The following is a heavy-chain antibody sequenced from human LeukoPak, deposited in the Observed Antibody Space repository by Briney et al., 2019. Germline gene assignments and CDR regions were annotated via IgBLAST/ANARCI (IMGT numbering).Heavy chain of an antibody. V-gene: IGHV3-30*02. J-gene: IGHJ4*02. CDR2: IRYDGDAR. CDR1: GFTFSRYG. D-gene: IGHD3-22*01. CDR3: AKGVLVVVITPPDY. Sequence: GGFLRLSCAASGFTFSRYGMHWVRQAPGKGLEWVAFIRYDGDARYYADSVKGRFSISRDTSKNTLYLQMNSLRVEDTAVYYCAKGVLVVVITPPDYWGQGALVTVSS.